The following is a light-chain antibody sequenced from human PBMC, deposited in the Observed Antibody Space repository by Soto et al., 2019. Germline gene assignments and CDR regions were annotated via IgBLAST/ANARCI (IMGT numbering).Light chain of an antibody. V-gene: IGKV2-28*01. CDR2: LGS. J-gene: IGKJ5*01. CDR3: MQALQTPQIT. Sequence: DIVMTQSPLSLPVTPGEPASISCRSSQSLLHSNGYNYLDWYLQKPGQSPQLLIYLGSNRSSGVPDRFSGSGSGTDFTPKISRVEAEDVGVYYCMQALQTPQITFGQGTRLEIK. CDR1: QSLLHSNGYNY.